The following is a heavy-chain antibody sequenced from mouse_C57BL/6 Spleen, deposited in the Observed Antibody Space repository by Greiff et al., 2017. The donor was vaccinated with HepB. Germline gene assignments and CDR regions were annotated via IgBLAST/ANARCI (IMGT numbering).Heavy chain of an antibody. D-gene: IGHD2-4*01. CDR2: INPGSGGT. CDR3: AREGGLRQYFDV. J-gene: IGHJ1*03. V-gene: IGHV1-54*01. Sequence: VQLQQSGAELVRPGTSVKVSCKASGYAFTNYLIEWVKQRPGQGLEWIGVINPGSGGTNYNEKFKGKATLTADKSSSTAYMQLSSLTSADSAVYFCAREGGLRQYFDVWGTGTTVTVSS. CDR1: GYAFTNYL.